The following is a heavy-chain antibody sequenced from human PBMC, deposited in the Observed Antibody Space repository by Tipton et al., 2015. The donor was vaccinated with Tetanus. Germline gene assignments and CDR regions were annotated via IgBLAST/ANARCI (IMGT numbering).Heavy chain of an antibody. CDR3: AILIQVFGPAILGAFCL. V-gene: IGHV4-59*01. CDR1: GGSISGYY. J-gene: IGHJ3*01. D-gene: IGHD3/OR15-3a*01. Sequence: TPSLTCTVAGGSISGYYWTWIRQPPGKGLEWIGYIYDNGTTSYSTSLQSRVIISVDKSKNQLYLKLGSVTAEDTAIYYCAILIQVFGPAILGAFCLGAQGTMLIVSS. CDR2: IYDNGTT.